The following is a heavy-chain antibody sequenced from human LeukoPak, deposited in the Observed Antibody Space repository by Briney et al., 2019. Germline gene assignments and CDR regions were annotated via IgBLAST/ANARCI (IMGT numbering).Heavy chain of an antibody. CDR2: ISSSSSYI. V-gene: IGHV3-21*01. CDR1: GFTFSSYS. CDR3: ASKEYTSTSGDY. D-gene: IGHD6-6*01. J-gene: IGHJ4*02. Sequence: GGSLRLSCAASGFTFSSYSMNWVRQAPGKGLGGVSSISSSSSYIYYADSVKGRFTISTDNAKNSLYLQMSSLRAEDTAVYYCASKEYTSTSGDYWGQGTLLTVSS.